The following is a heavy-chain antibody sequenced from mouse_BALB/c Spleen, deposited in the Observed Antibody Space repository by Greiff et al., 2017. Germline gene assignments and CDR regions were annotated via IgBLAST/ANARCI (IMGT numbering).Heavy chain of an antibody. J-gene: IGHJ1*01. D-gene: IGHD2-3*01. V-gene: IGHV3-8*02. CDR2: ISYSGST. CDR3: ARYWGDGYYFDV. CDR1: GDSITSGY. Sequence: EVKLMESGPSLVKPSQTLSLTCSVTGDSITSGYWNWIRKFPGNKLEYMGYISYSGSTYYNPSLKSRISITRDTSKNQYYLQLNSVTTEDTATYYCARYWGDGYYFDVWGAGTTVTVSS.